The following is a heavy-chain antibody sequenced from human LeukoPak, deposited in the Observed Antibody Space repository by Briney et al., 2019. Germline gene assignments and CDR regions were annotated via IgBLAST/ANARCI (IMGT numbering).Heavy chain of an antibody. CDR2: ISYDGSNK. D-gene: IGHD5-18*01. CDR3: AKRLSRYSYGFLPDY. J-gene: IGHJ4*02. Sequence: GRSLRLSCAASGFTFSSYGMHWVRQAPGKGLEWVAVISYDGSNKYYADSVKGRFTTSRDNSKNTLYLQMNSLRAEDTAVYYCAKRLSRYSYGFLPDYWGQGTLVTVSS. CDR1: GFTFSSYG. V-gene: IGHV3-30*18.